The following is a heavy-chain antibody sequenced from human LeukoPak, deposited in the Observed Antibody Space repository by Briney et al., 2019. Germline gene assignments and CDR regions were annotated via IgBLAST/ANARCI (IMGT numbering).Heavy chain of an antibody. Sequence: GGSLRLSCSASGFTFSSYAMHWVRQAPGKGLEYVSAISSNGGSTYYADSVKGRFTISRDNSKNTLYLQMSSLRAEGTAVYYCVKGAGIAVAGTDFDYWGQGTLVTVSS. CDR2: ISSNGGST. D-gene: IGHD6-19*01. CDR1: GFTFSSYA. V-gene: IGHV3-64D*06. J-gene: IGHJ4*02. CDR3: VKGAGIAVAGTDFDY.